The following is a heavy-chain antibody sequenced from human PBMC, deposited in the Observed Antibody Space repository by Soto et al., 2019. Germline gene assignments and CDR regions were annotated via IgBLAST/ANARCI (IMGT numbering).Heavy chain of an antibody. J-gene: IGHJ4*02. Sequence: SVKGSCKASGYTFTSYPIHWGRQAPGQRLEWMGWINTANGDTKYSEKFQGRVTVTRDTSASTVYMELSSLRSEDTTMYYCTRWSSSACDFWGQGTLVTVSS. CDR2: INTANGDT. CDR1: GYTFTSYP. D-gene: IGHD6-6*01. V-gene: IGHV1-3*04. CDR3: TRWSSSACDF.